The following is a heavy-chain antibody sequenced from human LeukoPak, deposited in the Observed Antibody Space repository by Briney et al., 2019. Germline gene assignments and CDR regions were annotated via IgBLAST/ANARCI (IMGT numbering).Heavy chain of an antibody. Sequence: SETLSLTCTVSGGSIRSSYYYWGWIRQPPGKGLEWIGEINHSGSTNYNPSLKSRVTISVDTSKNQFSLKLSSVTAADTAVYYCARARGVVIIPSVYYYYGMDVWGQGTTDTVSS. CDR3: ARARGVVIIPSVYYYYGMDV. CDR1: GGSIRSSYYY. J-gene: IGHJ6*02. D-gene: IGHD3-3*01. V-gene: IGHV4-39*07. CDR2: INHSGST.